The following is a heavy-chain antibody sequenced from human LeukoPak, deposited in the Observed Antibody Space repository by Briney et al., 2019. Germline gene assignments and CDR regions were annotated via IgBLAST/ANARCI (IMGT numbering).Heavy chain of an antibody. D-gene: IGHD5-18*01. CDR3: GGQPANTAAFDI. Sequence: SETLSLTCTVSGGSINGYYWSWIRQPPGKGLEWIAYVHDNGGNNYNPSLKSRVAISVDTANNQISLRLNFVTAADTAIYYCGGQPANTAAFDIWGLGTMVTVSS. J-gene: IGHJ3*02. V-gene: IGHV4-59*08. CDR2: VHDNGGN. CDR1: GGSINGYY.